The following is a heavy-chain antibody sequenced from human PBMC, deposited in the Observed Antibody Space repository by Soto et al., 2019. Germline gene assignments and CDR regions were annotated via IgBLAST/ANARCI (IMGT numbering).Heavy chain of an antibody. CDR3: ASRRRTSDGFDI. Sequence: GESLKISCKASGYSFTPSWIGWVRQTPVKGLEWMGFIYLDDSDMRYSPSFQDQVTISADKSISTAYLQWSSLRASDTAMYYCASRRRTSDGFDIWGQGTLVTVSS. J-gene: IGHJ3*02. CDR1: GYSFTPSW. CDR2: IYLDDSDM. D-gene: IGHD1-1*01. V-gene: IGHV5-51*01.